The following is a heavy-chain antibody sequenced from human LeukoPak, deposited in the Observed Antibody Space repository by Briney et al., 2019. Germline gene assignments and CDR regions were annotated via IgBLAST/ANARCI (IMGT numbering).Heavy chain of an antibody. V-gene: IGHV3-30-3*01. D-gene: IGHD1-14*01. CDR3: ARDPRKDYYFDY. J-gene: IGHJ4*02. CDR2: MSYDGSNK. CDR1: GFTFSSYA. Sequence: PGGSLRLSCAASGFTFSSYAMHWVSQAPGKGLEWVAVMSYDGSNKYYADSVKGRFTISRDNSKNTLYLQMDSLRAEDTAVYYCARDPRKDYYFDYWGQGTLVTVSS.